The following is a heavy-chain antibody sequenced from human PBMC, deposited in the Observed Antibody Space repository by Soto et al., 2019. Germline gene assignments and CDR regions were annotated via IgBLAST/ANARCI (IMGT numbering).Heavy chain of an antibody. V-gene: IGHV4-34*01. CDR2: INHSGST. CDR3: ARAPDIVVVVAAPPNWFDP. D-gene: IGHD2-15*01. CDR1: GGSFSGYC. J-gene: IGHJ5*02. Sequence: PSETLSLTCAVYGGSFSGYCWSWIRQPPGKGLEWIGEINHSGSTNYNPSLKSRVTISVDTSKNQFSLKLSSVTAADTAVYYCARAPDIVVVVAAPPNWFDPWGQGTLVTVSS.